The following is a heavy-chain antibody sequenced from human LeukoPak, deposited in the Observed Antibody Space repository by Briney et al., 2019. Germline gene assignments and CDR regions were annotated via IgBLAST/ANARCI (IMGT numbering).Heavy chain of an antibody. CDR3: ARGHYIWGSYRYTDWFDP. CDR1: GGSFSGHY. CDR2: INHSGST. V-gene: IGHV4-34*01. J-gene: IGHJ5*02. D-gene: IGHD3-16*02. Sequence: SETLSLTCAVYGGSFSGHYWSWIRQPPGKGLEWIGEINHSGSTNYNPSLKSRVTISVDTSKNQFSLKLSSVTAADTAVYYCARGHYIWGSYRYTDWFDPWGQGTLVTVSS.